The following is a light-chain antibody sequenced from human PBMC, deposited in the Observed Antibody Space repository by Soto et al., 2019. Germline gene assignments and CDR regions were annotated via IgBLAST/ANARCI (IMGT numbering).Light chain of an antibody. CDR3: RQGTHWPRT. J-gene: IGKJ1*01. CDR1: QSPAHNNGNTY. Sequence: DVVMTQSPLSLPVTLGQPASISCRSTQSPAHNNGNTYLIWFHQRPGQSPRRLIYKVSILDSGVRDRFSGSGSATDFTLKISRVGAVDVWVYYCRQGTHWPRTFGQGTKVEIK. V-gene: IGKV2-30*02. CDR2: KVS.